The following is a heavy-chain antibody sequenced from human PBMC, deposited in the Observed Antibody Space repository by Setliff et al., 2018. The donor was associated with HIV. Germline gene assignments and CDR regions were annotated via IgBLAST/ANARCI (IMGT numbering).Heavy chain of an antibody. V-gene: IGHV3-74*01. CDR1: GFTFSSSW. Sequence: GGSLRLSCAASGFTFSSSWMHWVRQALGKGLVWVSRINTDGSNTNYADSVKGRFTISRDNTKNTLYLQMNSLRAEDTAVYYCAKDPRAAVATICDYWGQGTLVTVSS. J-gene: IGHJ4*02. CDR2: INTDGSNT. CDR3: AKDPRAAVATICDY. D-gene: IGHD5-12*01.